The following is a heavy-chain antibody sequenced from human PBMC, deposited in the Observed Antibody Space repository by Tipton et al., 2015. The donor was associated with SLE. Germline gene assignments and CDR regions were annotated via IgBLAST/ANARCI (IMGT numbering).Heavy chain of an antibody. CDR2: VYYSGTT. CDR1: GGSISSHY. J-gene: IGHJ5*02. CDR3: AREVGAPVDWFDP. D-gene: IGHD1-26*01. Sequence: TLSLTCSVSGGSISSHYWAWIRQAPGKGLEWIGWVYYSGTTNYNPSLKSRVTISIDNSRNQFSLKLTSVTAADTAVYYCAREVGAPVDWFDPWGQGTLVTVSS. V-gene: IGHV4-59*11.